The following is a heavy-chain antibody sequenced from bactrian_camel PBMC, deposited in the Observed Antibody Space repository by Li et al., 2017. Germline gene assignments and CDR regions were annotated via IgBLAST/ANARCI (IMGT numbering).Heavy chain of an antibody. CDR3: AAESILPVGGGSEHARRLMSIPT. V-gene: IGHV3S53*01. Sequence: VQLVESGGGSVQAGGSLTLSCTASGFDGPTMAWYRQAPGNGCELVSTIASEGPVYTADSVKGRFTMSRGNTGNTVYLQMNRLKPEDTAVYYCAAESILPVGGGSEHARRLMSIPTGARGPRSPSP. CDR1: GFDGPT. CDR2: IASEGPV. D-gene: IGHD7*01. J-gene: IGHJ4*01.